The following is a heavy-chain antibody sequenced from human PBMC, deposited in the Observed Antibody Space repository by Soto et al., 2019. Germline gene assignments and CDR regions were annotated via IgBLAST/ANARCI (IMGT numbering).Heavy chain of an antibody. Sequence: SDPLSLTCSTSGCPISTGVYLWSWIRHHPGKGLEWIGFIYYSGSTYYNPSLKSRVTISVDTSKNQFSLKLSSVTAADTAVYYCAREGAAPYYYYGMDVWGQGTTVTVS. CDR3: AREGAAPYYYYGMDV. V-gene: IGHV4-31*03. D-gene: IGHD6-6*01. CDR1: GCPISTGVYL. CDR2: IYYSGST. J-gene: IGHJ6*02.